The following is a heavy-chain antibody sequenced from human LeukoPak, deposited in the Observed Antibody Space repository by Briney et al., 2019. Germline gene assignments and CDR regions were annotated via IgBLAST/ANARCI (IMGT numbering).Heavy chain of an antibody. CDR1: GYTFTSYY. V-gene: IGHV1-46*01. Sequence: ASVKVSCEASGYTFTSYYMHWVRQAPGQGLEWMGLINPSVDSTSYAQKFQGRVTMTRDTSTSTVYMELSSLRSEDTAVYYCARVSRGYTYGSFDYWGQGTLVTVSS. J-gene: IGHJ4*02. D-gene: IGHD5-18*01. CDR3: ARVSRGYTYGSFDY. CDR2: INPSVDST.